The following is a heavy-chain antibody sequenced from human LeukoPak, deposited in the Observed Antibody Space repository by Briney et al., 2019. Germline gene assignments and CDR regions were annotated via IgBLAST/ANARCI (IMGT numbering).Heavy chain of an antibody. Sequence: PGGSLRLSCAASGFTFDDYAMHWVRQAPGKGLEWVSGISWNSGSIGYADSVKGRFTISRDNAKNSLYLQMNSLRAEDTALYYCAKDSDCSGGSCYGGSGYSYGYFDYWGQGTLVTVSS. D-gene: IGHD2-15*01. CDR3: AKDSDCSGGSCYGGSGYSYGYFDY. V-gene: IGHV3-9*01. J-gene: IGHJ4*02. CDR1: GFTFDDYA. CDR2: ISWNSGSI.